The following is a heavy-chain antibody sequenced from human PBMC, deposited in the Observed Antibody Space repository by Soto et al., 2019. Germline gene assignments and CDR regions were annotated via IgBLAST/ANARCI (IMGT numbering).Heavy chain of an antibody. CDR1: GGSFCGYY. D-gene: IGHD6-13*01. Sequence: ASETLSLTCAVYGGSFCGYYWSWIRQPQGKGLEWIGEINHSGSTNYNPSLKSRVTISVDTSKNQFSLKLSSVTAADTAVYYCARAVSSSRRGWYFDLWGRGTLVTVSS. V-gene: IGHV4-34*01. CDR3: ARAVSSSRRGWYFDL. CDR2: INHSGST. J-gene: IGHJ2*01.